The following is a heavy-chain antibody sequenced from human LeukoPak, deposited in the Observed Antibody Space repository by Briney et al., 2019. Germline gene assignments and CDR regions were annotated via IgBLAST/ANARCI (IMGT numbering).Heavy chain of an antibody. CDR3: ARVPTSYDYVWGSYRYSYYFDY. CDR1: GGSFSGYY. Sequence: KSSETLSLTCAVYGGSFSGYYWSWIRQPPGKGLEWIGEINHSGSTNYNPSLKSRVTISVDTSKNQFSLKLSSVTAADTAVYYCARVPTSYDYVWGSYRYSYYFDYWGQGTLVTVSS. D-gene: IGHD3-16*02. J-gene: IGHJ4*02. V-gene: IGHV4-34*01. CDR2: INHSGST.